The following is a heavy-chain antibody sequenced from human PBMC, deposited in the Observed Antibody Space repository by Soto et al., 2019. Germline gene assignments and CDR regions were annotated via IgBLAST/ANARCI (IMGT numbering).Heavy chain of an antibody. Sequence: GGSLRLSCTASGFTFGDYAMSWFRQAPGKGLEWVGFIRSKAYGGTTEYAASVKGRFTISRDDSKSIAYLQMNSLKTEDTAVYYCTREDRYFGFKDAFDIWGQGTMVTVSS. J-gene: IGHJ3*02. CDR1: GFTFGDYA. CDR3: TREDRYFGFKDAFDI. D-gene: IGHD3-9*01. V-gene: IGHV3-49*03. CDR2: IRSKAYGGTT.